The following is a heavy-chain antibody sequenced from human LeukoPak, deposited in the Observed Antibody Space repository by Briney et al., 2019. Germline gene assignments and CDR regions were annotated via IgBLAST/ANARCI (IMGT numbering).Heavy chain of an antibody. CDR1: GFTFSSYT. Sequence: GGSLRLSCAASGFTFSSYTMNWVRQAPGKGLEWVSYICKSSGTMSYADSVKGRFTISRDNAKNSLFLQMNSLRDEDTAVYYCAKIPRDISGWPLDYWGQGTLVTVSS. D-gene: IGHD6-19*01. V-gene: IGHV3-48*02. J-gene: IGHJ4*02. CDR2: ICKSSGTM. CDR3: AKIPRDISGWPLDY.